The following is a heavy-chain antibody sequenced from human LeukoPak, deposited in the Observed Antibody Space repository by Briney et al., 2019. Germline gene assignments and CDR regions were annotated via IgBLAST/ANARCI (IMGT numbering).Heavy chain of an antibody. J-gene: IGHJ4*02. CDR2: ISGSGGGNT. D-gene: IGHD3-16*02. CDR3: AKGSTSFQLYYFDY. V-gene: IGHV3-23*01. CDR1: GVTLSSYW. Sequence: GGSLRLSCAASGVTLSSYWMHWVCQAPGKGLEWVSTISGSGGGNTYYADSVKGRFTISRDNSKNTLYLQLNSLRAEDTAVYYCAKGSTSFQLYYFDYWGQGTLVTVSS.